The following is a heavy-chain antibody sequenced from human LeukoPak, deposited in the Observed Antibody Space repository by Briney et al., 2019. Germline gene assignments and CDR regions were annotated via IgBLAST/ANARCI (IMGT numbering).Heavy chain of an antibody. CDR2: ISGSGGST. CDR1: GFTFSSYA. D-gene: IGHD6-13*01. J-gene: IGHJ6*02. V-gene: IGHV3-23*01. CDR3: AKDAARVDYYYYGMDV. Sequence: PGGSLRLSCAASGFTFSSYAMSWVRQAPGKGLEWVSAISGSGGSTYYADSVKGRFTISRDNSKNTLYLQMNSLRAEDTAVYYCAKDAARVDYYYYGMDVWGQGTKVTVSS.